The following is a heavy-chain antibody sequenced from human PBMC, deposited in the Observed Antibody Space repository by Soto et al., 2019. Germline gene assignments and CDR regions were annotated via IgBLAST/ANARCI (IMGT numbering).Heavy chain of an antibody. V-gene: IGHV6-1*01. D-gene: IGHD3-3*01. Sequence: SQTLSLTCAISGDSVSSNSAAWNWIRQSPSRGLEWPGRTYYRSKWYNDYAVSVKSRITINPDTSKNQFSLQLNSVTPEDTAVYYCARGNRFGVVISSLFDYWGQGTLVTVSS. J-gene: IGHJ4*02. CDR1: GDSVSSNSAA. CDR3: ARGNRFGVVISSLFDY. CDR2: TYYRSKWYN.